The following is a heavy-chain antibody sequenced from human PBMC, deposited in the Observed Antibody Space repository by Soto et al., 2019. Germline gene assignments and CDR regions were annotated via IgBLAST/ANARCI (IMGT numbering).Heavy chain of an antibody. D-gene: IGHD6-6*01. J-gene: IGHJ6*02. Sequence: QVQLVQSGAEVKKPGASVKVSCKASGDTFTSYYMHCVRQAPGQGLEWMGIINPSGGSTSYAQKFQGRVTMTRDTSASTVYMELSSLRSEDTDVYYCARDLEQLTPSQYYNSYYDMGGWGQVTTVTVSS. CDR1: GDTFTSYY. V-gene: IGHV1-46*01. CDR2: INPSGGST. CDR3: ARDLEQLTPSQYYNSYYDMGG.